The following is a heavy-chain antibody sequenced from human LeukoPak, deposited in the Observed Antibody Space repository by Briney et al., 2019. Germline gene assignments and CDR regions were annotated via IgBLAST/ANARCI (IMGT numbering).Heavy chain of an antibody. V-gene: IGHV4-4*07. CDR3: ARVRVVPAAPLYYYYYMDV. CDR2: IYTSGST. Sequence: SETLSLTCTVSGGSISSYYWSWIRQPAGKGLEWIGRIYTSGSTNYNPSLKSRVTMSVDTSKNQFSLKLSSVTAADTAVYYCARVRVVPAAPLYYYYYMDVWGKGTTVTASS. CDR1: GGSISSYY. J-gene: IGHJ6*03. D-gene: IGHD2-2*01.